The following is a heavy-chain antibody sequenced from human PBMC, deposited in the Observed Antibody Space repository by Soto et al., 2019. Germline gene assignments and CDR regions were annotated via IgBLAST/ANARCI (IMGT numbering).Heavy chain of an antibody. CDR1: GFSLSTSGVG. V-gene: IGHV2-5*02. Sequence: SGPALVNPTQTLTLTCTFSGFSLSTSGVGVGWIRQPPGKALEWLALIYWDDDKRYSPSLKSRLTITKDTSKNQVVLTMTNMDPVDTATYYCAHKAKRGYSGYDYFDYWGQGALVTVSS. J-gene: IGHJ4*02. D-gene: IGHD5-12*01. CDR3: AHKAKRGYSGYDYFDY. CDR2: IYWDDDK.